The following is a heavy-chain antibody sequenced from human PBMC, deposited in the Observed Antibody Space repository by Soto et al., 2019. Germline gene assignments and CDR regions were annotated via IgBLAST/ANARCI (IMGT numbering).Heavy chain of an antibody. CDR1: GFTFSNAW. CDR2: IYSGGST. J-gene: IGHJ4*02. D-gene: IGHD3-16*01. V-gene: IGHV3-66*01. CDR3: ARDPWAADY. Sequence: PGGSLRLSCAASGFTFSNAWMNWVRQAPGKGLEWVSVIYSGGSTFYADSVRGRFTISRDNSKNTVNLQMNSLRAEDTAVYYCARDPWAADYWGQGTLVTVSS.